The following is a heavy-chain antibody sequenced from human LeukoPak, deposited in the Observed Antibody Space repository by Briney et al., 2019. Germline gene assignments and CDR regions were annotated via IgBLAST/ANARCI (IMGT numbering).Heavy chain of an antibody. J-gene: IGHJ4*02. Sequence: PSETLSLTCTVSGGSISSSSYYWGWIRQPPGKGLEWIGSIYYSGSTYYNPSLKSRVTISIDTSKNQFSLKLSSVTAADTAVYYCARSRYDSSGYYRYYFDYWAQGTLVTVSS. CDR2: IYYSGST. CDR3: ARSRYDSSGYYRYYFDY. D-gene: IGHD3-22*01. V-gene: IGHV4-39*07. CDR1: GGSISSSSYY.